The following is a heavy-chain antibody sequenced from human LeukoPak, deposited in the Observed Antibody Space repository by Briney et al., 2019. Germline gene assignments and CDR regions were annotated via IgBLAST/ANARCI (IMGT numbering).Heavy chain of an antibody. CDR3: ARVGDWNDLVF. CDR2: IHYSGTTT. CDR1: GGSINSYY. Sequence: SETLSLTCTVSGGSINSYYWSWIRQPPGKGLEWIGYIHYSGTTTNYNPSLKSRVTISVDTSRNQFSLKLTSVTAADTAVYYCARVGDWNDLVFWGQGILATVSS. V-gene: IGHV4-59*01. J-gene: IGHJ4*02. D-gene: IGHD1-1*01.